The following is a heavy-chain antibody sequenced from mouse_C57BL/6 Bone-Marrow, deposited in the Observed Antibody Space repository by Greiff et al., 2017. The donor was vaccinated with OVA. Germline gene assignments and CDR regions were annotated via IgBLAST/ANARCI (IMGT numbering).Heavy chain of an antibody. CDR2: IYPSDSET. J-gene: IGHJ4*01. Sequence: QVQLKQPGAELVRPGSSVKLSCKASGYTFTSYWMDWVKQRPGQGLDWIGNIYPSDSETHYNQKFKDKATLTVDKSSSTAYMQLSSLTSEDSAVYDCASMGLRRGNYYAMDYWGQGTSVTVSS. CDR3: ASMGLRRGNYYAMDY. V-gene: IGHV1-61*01. D-gene: IGHD2-4*01. CDR1: GYTFTSYW.